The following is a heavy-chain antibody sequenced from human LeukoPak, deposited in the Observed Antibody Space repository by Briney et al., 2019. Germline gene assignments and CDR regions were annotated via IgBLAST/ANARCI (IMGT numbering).Heavy chain of an antibody. J-gene: IGHJ5*02. V-gene: IGHV1-2*02. CDR2: INPNSGGT. D-gene: IGHD1-14*01. CDR1: GYTFTGYY. Sequence: ASVKVSCKASGYTFTGYYMHWVRQAPGQGLEWMGWINPNSGGTNYAQKFQGRVTMTRDTSISTAYMELSRLRSDDTAVYYCARENPPRKFPFDPWGQGTLVTVSS. CDR3: ARENPPRKFPFDP.